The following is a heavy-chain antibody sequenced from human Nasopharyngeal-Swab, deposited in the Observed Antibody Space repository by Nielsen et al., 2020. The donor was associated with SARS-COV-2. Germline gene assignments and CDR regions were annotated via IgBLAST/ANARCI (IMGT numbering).Heavy chain of an antibody. CDR2: INPNSGGA. D-gene: IGHD3-10*01. CDR3: AREMRDSSSGNDAFDV. Sequence: WVGQAPGQGLEWMGCINPNSGGATYAQKFEGRVTMTRATSRDTAYMELSVLRPDDTAVFYCAREMRDSSSGNDAFDVWGQGQGSPSPQ. V-gene: IGHV1-2*02. J-gene: IGHJ3*01.